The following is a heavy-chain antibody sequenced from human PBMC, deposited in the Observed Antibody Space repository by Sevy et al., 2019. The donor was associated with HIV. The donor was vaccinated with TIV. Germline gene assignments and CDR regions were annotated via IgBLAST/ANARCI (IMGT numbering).Heavy chain of an antibody. Sequence: SETLSLTCGVSAYSISSGYYWGWIRQSPGKGLEWIGSIYHSGSTHYNPSLKSRVTLSVDTSKNQCSLKLSSVTAADTAVYYCARARYYYDKTGYSTFDYWGQGTLVTVSS. J-gene: IGHJ4*02. CDR1: AYSISSGYY. CDR3: ARARYYYDKTGYSTFDY. D-gene: IGHD3-22*01. CDR2: IYHSGST. V-gene: IGHV4-38-2*01.